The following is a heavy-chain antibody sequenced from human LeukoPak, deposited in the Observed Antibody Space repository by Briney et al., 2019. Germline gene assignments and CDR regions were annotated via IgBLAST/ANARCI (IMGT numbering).Heavy chain of an antibody. V-gene: IGHV1-2*02. J-gene: IGHJ4*02. Sequence: ASVKVSCKASGYTFTGYYMHWVRQAPGQGLEWMGWINPNSGVTNYAQKFQGRVTMTRDTSISTAYMELSSLRSDDTAVYYCARSSGSYSWDYFDYWGQGTLVTVSS. D-gene: IGHD1-26*01. CDR1: GYTFTGYY. CDR3: ARSSGSYSWDYFDY. CDR2: INPNSGVT.